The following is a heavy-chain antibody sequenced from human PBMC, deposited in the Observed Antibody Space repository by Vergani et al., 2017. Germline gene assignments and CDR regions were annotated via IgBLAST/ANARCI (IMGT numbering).Heavy chain of an antibody. D-gene: IGHD3-10*01. CDR3: VRRNNVVRETDYFDY. V-gene: IGHV4-30-2*01. CDR2: IFQSVSP. Sequence: QLQLQESGSGLVKPSQTLSLHCAASGGSISSGAFPWGWIRQPPGRGLQWIGHIFQSVSPDYTASLKSRINISLDKSKNHFSLSLSAVTAADTAVYDCVRRNNVVRETDYFDYWGQGILVTVSS. CDR1: GGSISSGAFP. J-gene: IGHJ4*01.